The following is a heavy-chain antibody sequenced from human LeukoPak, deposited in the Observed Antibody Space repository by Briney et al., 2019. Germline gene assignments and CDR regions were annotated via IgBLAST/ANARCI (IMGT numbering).Heavy chain of an antibody. CDR2: IRYDGINK. Sequence: GSLRLSCAASEFTFRTYGMHWVRQAPGKGLEWVAFIRYDGINKYYADSMKGRFTISRDNSKNTLYLQMNSLRAEDTAIYYCVSYNWHSLYDSWGQGTLVTVSS. V-gene: IGHV3-30*02. J-gene: IGHJ5*01. D-gene: IGHD1-7*01. CDR3: VSYNWHSLYDS. CDR1: EFTFRTYG.